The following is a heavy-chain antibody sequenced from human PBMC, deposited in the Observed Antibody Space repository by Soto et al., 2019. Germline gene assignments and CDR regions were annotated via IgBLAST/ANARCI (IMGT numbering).Heavy chain of an antibody. CDR3: AREGYSYGLYYFDY. CDR1: VFTFISYA. CDR2: ISYDGSNK. Sequence: GWSLRLSCASSVFTFISYAMQWVRQAPGKGLEWVAVISYDGSNKYYADSVKGRFTISRDNSKNTLYLQMNSLRAEDTAVYYCAREGYSYGLYYFDYWGQGTLVNV. V-gene: IGHV3-30-3*01. J-gene: IGHJ4*02. D-gene: IGHD5-18*01.